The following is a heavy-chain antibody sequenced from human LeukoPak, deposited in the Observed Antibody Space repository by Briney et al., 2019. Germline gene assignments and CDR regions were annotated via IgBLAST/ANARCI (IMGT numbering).Heavy chain of an antibody. CDR2: IIPIFGTA. V-gene: IGHV1-69*13. CDR1: GGTFSSYA. J-gene: IGHJ6*02. D-gene: IGHD3-3*01. Sequence: GASVKVSCKASGGTFSSYAISWVRQAPGQGLEWMGGIIPIFGTANYAQKFQGRVTITADESTSTAYMELSSLRSEDTAVYYCARVRYYDFWSGYYTGQLDAWGQGTTVTVSS. CDR3: ARVRYYDFWSGYYTGQLDA.